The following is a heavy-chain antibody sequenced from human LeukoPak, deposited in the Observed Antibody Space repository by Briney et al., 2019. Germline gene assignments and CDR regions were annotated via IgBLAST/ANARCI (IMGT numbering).Heavy chain of an antibody. V-gene: IGHV3-64D*06. CDR1: GFTFSTYA. Sequence: PGGSLRLSCSASGFTFSTYAMHWVRQAPGKGLEYVSAISSNGGSTYNADSVKGRFTISRDNSKNTLYLQMSSLRAEDTAVYYCVTSRVTTVTAFDYWGQGTLVTVSS. D-gene: IGHD4-17*01. CDR2: ISSNGGST. CDR3: VTSRVTTVTAFDY. J-gene: IGHJ4*02.